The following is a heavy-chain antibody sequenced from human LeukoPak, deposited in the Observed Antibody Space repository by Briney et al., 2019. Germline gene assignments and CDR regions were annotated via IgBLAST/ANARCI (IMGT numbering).Heavy chain of an antibody. Sequence: KPSETLSLTCTVSGGSISSSSYYWGWIRQPPGKGLEWIGSIYYSGSTYYNPSLKSRVTISVDTYKNQFSLKLSSVTAADTAVYYCASGVGYCSSTSCYTNAFDIWGQGTMVTVSS. CDR3: ASGVGYCSSTSCYTNAFDI. D-gene: IGHD2-2*02. V-gene: IGHV4-39*01. J-gene: IGHJ3*02. CDR1: GGSISSSSYY. CDR2: IYYSGST.